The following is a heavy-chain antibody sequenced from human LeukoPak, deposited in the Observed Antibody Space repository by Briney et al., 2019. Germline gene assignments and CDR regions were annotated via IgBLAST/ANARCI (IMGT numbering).Heavy chain of an antibody. CDR3: TTATVVWGVSAY. J-gene: IGHJ4*02. CDR2: IKDRTDGGTT. V-gene: IGHV3-15*01. CDR1: GFSVTNGW. Sequence: GGSLRLSCSASGFSVTNGWMSWGRQAPGKGVGWGGRIKDRTDGGTTAYAAPVKGRFTISREDSKNTVYLEMNSLKTEDTAVYFCTTATVVWGVSAYWGQGTLVTVSS. D-gene: IGHD3-10*01.